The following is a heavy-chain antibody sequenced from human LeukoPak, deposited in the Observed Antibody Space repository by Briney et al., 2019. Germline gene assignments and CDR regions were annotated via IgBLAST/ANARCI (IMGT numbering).Heavy chain of an antibody. V-gene: IGHV3-21*01. J-gene: IGHJ4*02. CDR2: ISSSSSYI. CDR1: GFTFSSYS. Sequence: GGSLRLSCAASGFTFSSYSMNWVRQAPGKGLEWVSSISSSSSYIYYADSVKGRFTISRDNAKNSLYLLMNSLRAEDTAVYYCARLSGSYFGLDYWGQGTLVTVSS. CDR3: ARLSGSYFGLDY. D-gene: IGHD1-26*01.